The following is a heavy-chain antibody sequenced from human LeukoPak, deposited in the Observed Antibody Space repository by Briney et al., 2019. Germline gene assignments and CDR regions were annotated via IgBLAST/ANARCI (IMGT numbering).Heavy chain of an antibody. D-gene: IGHD2-2*01. CDR2: ISSSGSTI. CDR3: ARDGRSTSCPDY. V-gene: IGHV3-11*04. J-gene: IGHJ4*02. CDR1: GFTFSDYY. Sequence: GGSLRLSCAASGFTFSDYYMSWIRQAPGKGLEWVSYISSSGSTIYYADSVKGRFTISRDNSKNTLYLQMNSLRAEDTAVYYCARDGRSTSCPDYWGQGTLVTVSS.